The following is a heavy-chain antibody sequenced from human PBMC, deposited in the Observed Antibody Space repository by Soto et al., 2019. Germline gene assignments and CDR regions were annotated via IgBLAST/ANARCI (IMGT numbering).Heavy chain of an antibody. Sequence: GASVKVSCKASGYTFTSYDINWVRQATGQGLEWMGWMNPNSGNTGYAQKFQGRVTMTRNTSISTAYMELSSLRSEDSAVYYCARDISGWYLAFDIWGQGTMVTVSS. CDR3: ARDISGWYLAFDI. CDR1: GYTFTSYD. J-gene: IGHJ3*02. V-gene: IGHV1-8*01. CDR2: MNPNSGNT. D-gene: IGHD6-19*01.